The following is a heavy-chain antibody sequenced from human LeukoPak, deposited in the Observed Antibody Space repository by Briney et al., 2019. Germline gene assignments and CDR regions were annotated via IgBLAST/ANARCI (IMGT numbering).Heavy chain of an antibody. Sequence: SVKVSCKASGGTFSSYAISGVRQAPGQGLEWMGRIIPIFGTANYAQKFQGRVTITTDESTSSAYMELSSLRSEDTAVYYCAGGPYYDFWSGYLRYWGQGTLVTVSS. CDR2: IIPIFGTA. CDR3: AGGPYYDFWSGYLRY. D-gene: IGHD3-3*01. CDR1: GGTFSSYA. V-gene: IGHV1-69*05. J-gene: IGHJ4*02.